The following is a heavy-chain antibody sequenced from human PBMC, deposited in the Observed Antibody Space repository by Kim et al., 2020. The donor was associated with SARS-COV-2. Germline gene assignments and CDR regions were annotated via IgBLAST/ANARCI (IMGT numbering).Heavy chain of an antibody. V-gene: IGHV3-30*01. Sequence: KGRFTISRDNSKNTLYLQMNSLRAEDTAVYYCARDLGDGYNLDYYYGMDVWGQGTTVTVSS. CDR3: ARDLGDGYNLDYYYGMDV. J-gene: IGHJ6*02. D-gene: IGHD5-12*01.